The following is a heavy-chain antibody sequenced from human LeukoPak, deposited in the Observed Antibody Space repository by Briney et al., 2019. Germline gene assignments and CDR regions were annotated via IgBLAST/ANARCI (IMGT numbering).Heavy chain of an antibody. CDR2: ISAYNGHT. Sequence: ASVKVSCKASGGTFTSYGISWVRQAPGQGPEWMGWISAYNGHTNYAQKLQGRVTITTDTSTSTAYMELRSLISDDTAVYYCARGGRWELPRPYAFDIWGQGTTVTVSS. D-gene: IGHD1-26*01. J-gene: IGHJ3*02. V-gene: IGHV1-18*01. CDR1: GGTFTSYG. CDR3: ARGGRWELPRPYAFDI.